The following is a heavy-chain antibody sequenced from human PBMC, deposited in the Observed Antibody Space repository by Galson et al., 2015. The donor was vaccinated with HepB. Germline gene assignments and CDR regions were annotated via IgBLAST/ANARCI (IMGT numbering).Heavy chain of an antibody. CDR3: AKDESATSKQCTSCYSWNWFDP. V-gene: IGHV3-23*01. D-gene: IGHD2-2*01. CDR2: ISGSGGST. J-gene: IGHJ5*02. CDR1: GFTFSSYA. Sequence: SLRLSCAASGFTFSSYAMSWVRQAPGKGLEWVSAISGSGGSTYYADSVKGRFTISRDNSKNTLYLQMNSLRAEDTAVYYCAKDESATSKQCTSCYSWNWFDPWGQGTLVTVSS.